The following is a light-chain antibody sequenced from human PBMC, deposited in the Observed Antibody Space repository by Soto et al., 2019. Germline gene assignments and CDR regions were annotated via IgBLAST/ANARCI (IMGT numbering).Light chain of an antibody. CDR2: AAS. CDR3: QQLNSYPLT. Sequence: DIQLTQSPSFLSASVGDRVTITCRASQGISSYLAWYQQKPGKAPKLLIDAASTLQSGVPSRFSGSGSGTEFTLTISSLQPEDFATYYCQQLNSYPLTFGPGTKVDIQ. CDR1: QGISSY. V-gene: IGKV1-9*01. J-gene: IGKJ3*01.